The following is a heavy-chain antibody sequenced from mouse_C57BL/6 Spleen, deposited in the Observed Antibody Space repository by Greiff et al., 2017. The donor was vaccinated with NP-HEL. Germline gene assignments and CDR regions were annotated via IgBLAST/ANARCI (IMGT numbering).Heavy chain of an antibody. CDR3: ARRGVYDGYAS. V-gene: IGHV1-81*01. CDR1: GYTFTSYG. J-gene: IGHJ1*03. CDR2: IYPRSGNT. Sequence: VKLQESGAELARPGASVKLSCKASGYTFTSYGISWVKQRTGQGLEWIGEIYPRSGNTYYNEKFKGKATLTADKSSSTAYMELRSLTSEDSAVYFCARRGVYDGYASWGKGTTVTVSS. D-gene: IGHD2-3*01.